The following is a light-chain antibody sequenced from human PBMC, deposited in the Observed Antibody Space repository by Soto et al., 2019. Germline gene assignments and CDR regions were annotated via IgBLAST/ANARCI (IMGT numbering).Light chain of an antibody. Sequence: QSALTQPPSVSGAPGQRVTISCTGSSSNIGAGYDVHWYQQLPGTAPKLLIYGNSKRPSGVPDRFSGSKSGNSASLAITGLQAEDEADYYCQSYESSLSGYVFGTGTKVTVL. J-gene: IGLJ1*01. CDR2: GNS. V-gene: IGLV1-40*01. CDR1: SSNIGAGYD. CDR3: QSYESSLSGYV.